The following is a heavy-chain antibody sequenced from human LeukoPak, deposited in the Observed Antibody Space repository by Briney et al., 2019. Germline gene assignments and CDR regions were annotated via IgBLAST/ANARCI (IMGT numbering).Heavy chain of an antibody. CDR2: ISDSGGST. CDR1: GFTFSSYA. J-gene: IGHJ3*02. CDR3: AKVLAVTGTPGGDAFDI. Sequence: SGGSLRLSCAASGFTFSSYAMSWVRQAPGKGLEWVSAISDSGGSTYYADSVKGRFTISRDNPKNTLYLQMNSLRAEDTAVYYCAKVLAVTGTPGGDAFDIWGQGTMVTVSS. D-gene: IGHD6-19*01. V-gene: IGHV3-23*01.